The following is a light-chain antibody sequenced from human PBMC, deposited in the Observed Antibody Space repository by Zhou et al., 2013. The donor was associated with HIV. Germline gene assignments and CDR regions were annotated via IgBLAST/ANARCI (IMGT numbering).Light chain of an antibody. CDR1: QSISRD. V-gene: IGKV1-39*01. CDR2: GAS. J-gene: IGKJ1*01. Sequence: DIQMTQSPSSLSASVGDRVTITCRASQSISRDLNWYQQKPGKAPKLLIYGASGLQNGVPSRFSGSGSGTDFTLTITGLQPEDSATYFCQQSHSIFRTFGQGTKVEIK. CDR3: QQSHSIFRT.